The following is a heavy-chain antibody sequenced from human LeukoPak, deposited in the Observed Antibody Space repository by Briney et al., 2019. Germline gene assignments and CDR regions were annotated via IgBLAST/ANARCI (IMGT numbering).Heavy chain of an antibody. CDR2: IFSNGDT. J-gene: IGHJ4*02. D-gene: IGHD5-24*01. V-gene: IGHV3-53*01. CDR3: TRYQMNY. Sequence: PGGSLRLSCTASEFTVSRNYMLWVRQAPGKGLEWVSLIFSNGDTHYADSVKGRFTISRDTSKNTVSLQMNSLRVEDTAMYYGTRYQMNYWGQGTLVTVSS. CDR1: EFTVSRNY.